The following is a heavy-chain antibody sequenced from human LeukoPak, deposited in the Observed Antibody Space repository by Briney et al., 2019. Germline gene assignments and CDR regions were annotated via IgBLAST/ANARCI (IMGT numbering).Heavy chain of an antibody. D-gene: IGHD6-19*01. CDR1: GFTFSNYG. CDR3: ARGPGYSSGWYYFDY. Sequence: PGRSLRLSCAASGFTFSNYGMHWVRQAPGKGLEWVAVISYDGSNKYYADSVKGRFTISRDNSKNTLYLQMNSLRAEDTAVYYCARGPGYSSGWYYFDYWGQGTLVTVSS. V-gene: IGHV3-30*03. CDR2: ISYDGSNK. J-gene: IGHJ4*02.